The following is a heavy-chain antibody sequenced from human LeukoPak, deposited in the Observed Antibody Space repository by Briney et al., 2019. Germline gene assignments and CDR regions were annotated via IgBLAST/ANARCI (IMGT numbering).Heavy chain of an antibody. CDR1: EFTFSSYR. Sequence: PGGSLTLSCAVSEFTFSSYRMNWVRQAPGKGLEWVASISSGGNYIYYIDSVEGRFTISRDNAKNSLYLQMNSLRAEDTAVYYCARGDSSGWDFDYWGQGTGVTVSS. J-gene: IGHJ4*02. CDR2: ISSGGNYI. CDR3: ARGDSSGWDFDY. V-gene: IGHV3-21*01. D-gene: IGHD6-19*01.